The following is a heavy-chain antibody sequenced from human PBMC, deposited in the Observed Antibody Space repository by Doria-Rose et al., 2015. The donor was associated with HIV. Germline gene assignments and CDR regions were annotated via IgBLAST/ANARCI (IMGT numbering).Heavy chain of an antibody. CDR3: ARIKSSRWYHKYYFDF. V-gene: IGHV2-26*01. CDR2: IVSDDDR. D-gene: IGHD6-13*01. J-gene: IGHJ4*02. CDR1: GVSLSSPGMG. Sequence: QVTLKESSPVLVKPTETLTLTCTVSGVSLSSPGMGVSWIRQPPGKALEWLANIVSDDDRSYKTSLKSRLSISRGTSKRQVVLTMTDMDPVDTATYHCARIKSSRWYHKYYFDFWGQGTLVIVSA.